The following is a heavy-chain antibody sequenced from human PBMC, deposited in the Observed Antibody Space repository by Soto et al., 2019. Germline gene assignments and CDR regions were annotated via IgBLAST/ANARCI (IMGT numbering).Heavy chain of an antibody. D-gene: IGHD2-15*01. CDR2: ISGSGGTT. CDR1: GFTFSSYS. V-gene: IGHV3-23*01. CDR3: AKDGGCSGGGCYFDY. Sequence: EVQLLESGGGLVQPGGSLRLSCEASGFTFSSYSMNWVRQAPGKGLDWVSVISGSGGTTYYADFVKGRFTISRDNSKNTLYLQINSLTSEDTAVYYCAKDGGCSGGGCYFDYWGQGTVVTVSS. J-gene: IGHJ4*02.